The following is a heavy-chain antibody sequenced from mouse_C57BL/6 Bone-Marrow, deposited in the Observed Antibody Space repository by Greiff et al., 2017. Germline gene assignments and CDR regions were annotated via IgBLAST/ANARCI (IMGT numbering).Heavy chain of an antibody. CDR3: AYYGSSYPYWYFDV. CDR1: GYTFTDYY. CDR2: INPNNGGT. D-gene: IGHD1-1*01. V-gene: IGHV1-26*01. Sequence: EVQLQQSGPELVKPGASVKISCKASGYTFTDYYMNWVKQSHGKSLEWIGDINPNNGGTRYNQKFKGKATLTVDKSSSTAYMELRSLTSADSAVYYCAYYGSSYPYWYFDVWGTGTTVTVSS. J-gene: IGHJ1*03.